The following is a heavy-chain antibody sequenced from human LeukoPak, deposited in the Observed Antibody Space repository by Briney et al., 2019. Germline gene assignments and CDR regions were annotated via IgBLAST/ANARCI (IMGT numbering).Heavy chain of an antibody. D-gene: IGHD3-3*01. J-gene: IGHJ4*02. Sequence: GGSLRLSCAASGFTFSSYGMHWVRQAPGKGLEWVAVIWYDGSNKYYADSVKGRFTISRDNSKNTLYLQMNSLRAEDTAVYYCAKAPPYYDFWSGYYHGSGSYYDYWGQGTLVTVSS. V-gene: IGHV3-33*06. CDR1: GFTFSSYG. CDR3: AKAPPYYDFWSGYYHGSGSYYDY. CDR2: IWYDGSNK.